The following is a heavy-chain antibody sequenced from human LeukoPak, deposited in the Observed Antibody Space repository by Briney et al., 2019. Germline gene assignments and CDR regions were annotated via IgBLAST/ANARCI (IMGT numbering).Heavy chain of an antibody. D-gene: IGHD6-19*01. J-gene: IGHJ4*02. CDR3: AKDLSYTSGASDH. Sequence: GGSLRLSCAASGFTFSAFAMTWVRQAPGKGLEWVSTITDDGYNTYSADSVKGRITFPRDNSKNTLSLQLRSLRAEDTAVYYCAKDLSYTSGASDHWGQGTLVTVSS. V-gene: IGHV3-23*01. CDR2: ITDDGYNT. CDR1: GFTFSAFA.